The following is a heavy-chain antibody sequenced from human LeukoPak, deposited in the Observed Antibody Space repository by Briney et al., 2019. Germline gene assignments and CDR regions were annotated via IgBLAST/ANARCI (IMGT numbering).Heavy chain of an antibody. Sequence: GGSLRLSCAASGFTFSTYGMHWVRQAPGKGLEWVAFIHYDGGNEYNGDSVKGRFTISRDNSKNTLSLQMNSLRPEDTAVYYCARGLPSSTRTYNWFDPWGPGTLVTVSS. CDR3: ARGLPSSTRTYNWFDP. CDR2: IHYDGGNE. CDR1: GFTFSTYG. D-gene: IGHD2-2*01. J-gene: IGHJ5*02. V-gene: IGHV3-30*02.